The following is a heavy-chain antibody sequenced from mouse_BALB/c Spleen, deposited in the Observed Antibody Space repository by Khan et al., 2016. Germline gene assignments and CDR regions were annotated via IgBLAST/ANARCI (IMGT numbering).Heavy chain of an antibody. Sequence: QVTLKESGPGILQPSQTLSLTCSFSGFSLNTYGIGVGWIRQPSGKGLEWLAHIWWNDNNSYNTALKSRLTIFKDTSNNQVFLKIASVDTAATSAYYCARIARWYGAFWGQGTLVTVSA. CDR2: IWWNDNN. D-gene: IGHD2-1*01. CDR1: GFSLNTYGIG. V-gene: IGHV8-11*01. CDR3: ARIARWYGAF. J-gene: IGHJ3*01.